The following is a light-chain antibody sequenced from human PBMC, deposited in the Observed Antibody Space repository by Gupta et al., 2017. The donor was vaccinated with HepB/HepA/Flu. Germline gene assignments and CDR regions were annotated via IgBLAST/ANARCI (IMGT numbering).Light chain of an antibody. CDR2: DNN. J-gene: IGLJ1*01. CDR1: SPNIGNNY. CDR3: GTWDSSLSAYV. V-gene: IGLV1-51*01. Sequence: QSVLTHPPSVSAAPGQKVTISASGSSPNIGNNYVSWYQQLPGTAPKLLIYDNNKRPSGIPDRFSGSKSGTSATLGITGLQAGDEADYYCGTWDSSLSAYVFGTGTKVTVL.